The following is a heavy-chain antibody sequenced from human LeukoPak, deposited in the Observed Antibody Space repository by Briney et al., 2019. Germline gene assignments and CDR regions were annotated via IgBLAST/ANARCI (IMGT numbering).Heavy chain of an antibody. D-gene: IGHD3-10*01. V-gene: IGHV1-8*01. CDR2: VCPNGGDT. CDR3: ARGRDFYGSGTSFFVC. CDR1: GCTFTTYG. Sequence: ATVTVSCKASGCTFTTYGINWVRLATAPGLERMGWVCPNGGDTVFAQRFQGRVTLTRNTYIGTVYMELSSLSSEDTAVYYCARGRDFYGSGTSFFVCWGQGTLVTVSS. J-gene: IGHJ4*02.